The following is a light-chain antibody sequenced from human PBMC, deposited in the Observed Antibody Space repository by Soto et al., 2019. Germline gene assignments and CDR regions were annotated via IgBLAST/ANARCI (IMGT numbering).Light chain of an antibody. J-gene: IGKJ1*01. CDR3: QQYNSYPWT. CDR2: DAS. CDR1: QSISSW. Sequence: DIQMTQSPSTLSASVGDRVTITCRASQSISSWLAWYQQKPGKAPKLLIYDASSLESGVPSRFSGSGSATEFTLTINSLQPDDFATYYCQQYNSYPWTFGQGTKVDIK. V-gene: IGKV1-5*01.